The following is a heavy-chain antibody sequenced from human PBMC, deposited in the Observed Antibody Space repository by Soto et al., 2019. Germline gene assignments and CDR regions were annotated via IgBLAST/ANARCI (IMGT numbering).Heavy chain of an antibody. V-gene: IGHV4-59*01. D-gene: IGHD6-13*01. CDR1: GGSISSYY. J-gene: IGHJ6*02. CDR2: MHYSGST. CDR3: ASRFGAAAGYYGMDV. Sequence: PSETLSLTCSVSGGSISSYYCSWFRQPPGKGLEWIGHMHYSGSTNYNPSLKSRVTMSVDTSKNQFSLKLSSVTAADTAVYYCASRFGAAAGYYGMDVWGQGTTVTVSS.